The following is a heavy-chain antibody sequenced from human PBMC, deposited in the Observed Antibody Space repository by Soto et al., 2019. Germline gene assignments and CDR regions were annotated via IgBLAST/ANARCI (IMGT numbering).Heavy chain of an antibody. J-gene: IGHJ6*02. D-gene: IGHD6-19*01. Sequence: QVQLVESGGGVVQPGRSLRLSCAASGFTFSSYGMHWVRQAPGKGLEWVAVIWYDGSNKYYADSVKGRFTISRDNSKKTLYRLMNSLRAEDTAAYYWASSTIAVGDPPPHLKARPYYYGMDVWGQGTTVTVSS. CDR3: ASSTIAVGDPPPHLKARPYYYGMDV. CDR2: IWYDGSNK. CDR1: GFTFSSYG. V-gene: IGHV3-33*01.